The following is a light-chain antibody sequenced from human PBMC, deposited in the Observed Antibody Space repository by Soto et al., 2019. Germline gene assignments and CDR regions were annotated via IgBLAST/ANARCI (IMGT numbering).Light chain of an antibody. CDR1: QSIGTW. J-gene: IGKJ5*01. V-gene: IGKV1-5*01. CDR2: DAS. CDR3: QQSDTYPLT. Sequence: DIEITQSPSTLSASVGDRVTISCRASQSIGTWLAWYQHRPGKAPSILIYDASTLRSGVPSRFSGSGAGTECTLTISSLQADDVETYYCQQSDTYPLTFGQGTRLEIK.